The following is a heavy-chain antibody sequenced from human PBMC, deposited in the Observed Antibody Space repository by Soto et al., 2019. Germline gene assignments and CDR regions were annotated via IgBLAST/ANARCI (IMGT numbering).Heavy chain of an antibody. D-gene: IGHD3-3*01. CDR1: GGSFSGYY. Sequence: QVQLQQLGAGLLKPSETLSLTCAVYGGSFSGYYWSWIRQPPGKGLEWIGEINHSGSTTYNSSLKCRVTISVDKSKHQLSLNLSAVTAADTAVYCCASGRLTFGLVDYWGQGTLVTVSS. J-gene: IGHJ4*02. CDR2: INHSGST. V-gene: IGHV4-34*01. CDR3: ASGRLTFGLVDY.